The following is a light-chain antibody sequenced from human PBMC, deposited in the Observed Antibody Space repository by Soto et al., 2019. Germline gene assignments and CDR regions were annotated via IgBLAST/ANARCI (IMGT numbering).Light chain of an antibody. CDR1: QSLVHSNGYNY. CDR3: MQALQTPLT. J-gene: IGKJ5*01. CDR2: LVS. Sequence: DIVMTQSPLSLPVTPGEPASISCRSSQSLVHSNGYNYVDWYLQTRGQSPQIXIYLVSDRASGVPDKFSGSGSGTDCTLKISRVEAEDVGLYECMQALQTPLTFGQGTRLEIK. V-gene: IGKV2-28*01.